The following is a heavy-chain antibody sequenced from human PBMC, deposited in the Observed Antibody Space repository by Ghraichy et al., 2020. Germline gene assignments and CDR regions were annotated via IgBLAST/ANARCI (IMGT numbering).Heavy chain of an antibody. J-gene: IGHJ3*02. Sequence: SETLSLTCAVYGGSFSGYYWSWIRQPPGKGLEWIGEINHSGSTNYNPSLKSRVTISVDTSKNQFSLKLNSVTAADTAVYYCARGRGDTSGYWDDAFDIWGQGTMVIVSS. D-gene: IGHD3-22*01. CDR3: ARGRGDTSGYWDDAFDI. CDR2: INHSGST. V-gene: IGHV4-34*01. CDR1: GGSFSGYY.